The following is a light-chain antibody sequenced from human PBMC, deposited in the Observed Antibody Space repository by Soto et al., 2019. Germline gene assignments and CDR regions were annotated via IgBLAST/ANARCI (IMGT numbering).Light chain of an antibody. CDR2: KAS. Sequence: DIQMTQSPSTLSASVGDRVTITCRASQSINNWLAWYQQKPEKAPKLFIFKASTLEIGVPSRFSGSGSGTEVTLSISSLQPDYFATYFCQQYESLPRTFGQGTKVEIK. CDR1: QSINNW. V-gene: IGKV1-5*03. CDR3: QQYESLPRT. J-gene: IGKJ1*01.